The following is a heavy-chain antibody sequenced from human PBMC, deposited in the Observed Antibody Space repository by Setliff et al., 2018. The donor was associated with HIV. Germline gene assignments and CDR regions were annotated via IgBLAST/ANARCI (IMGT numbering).Heavy chain of an antibody. CDR3: ARDTERLGRLWPDY. D-gene: IGHD5-18*01. V-gene: IGHV3-21*01. Sequence: GGSLRLSCAASGFTFSSYNMNWVRQAPGKGLEWVSSIGFSTTYIYYADSVKGRFTISRDNAKNSLYLHMSSLRAEDTAVYYCARDTERLGRLWPDYWGQGTLVTVSS. J-gene: IGHJ4*02. CDR1: GFTFSSYN. CDR2: IGFSTTYI.